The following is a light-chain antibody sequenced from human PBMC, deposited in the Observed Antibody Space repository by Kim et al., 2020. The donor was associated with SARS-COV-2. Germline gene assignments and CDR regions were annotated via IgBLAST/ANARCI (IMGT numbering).Light chain of an antibody. CDR3: QQYNNWLRT. CDR2: SMS. V-gene: IGKV3-15*01. Sequence: VSPGQRVTLSCRASQYVSNNLAWDQQNPGKPPRLLIYSMSTRATGVPDRFSGSGSGIDFTLTINSLQSEEFTAYYCQQYNNWLRTFGQGTKVDIK. CDR1: QYVSNN. J-gene: IGKJ1*01.